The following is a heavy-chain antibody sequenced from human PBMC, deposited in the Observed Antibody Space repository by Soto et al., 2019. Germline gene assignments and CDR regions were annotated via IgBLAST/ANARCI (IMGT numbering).Heavy chain of an antibody. J-gene: IGHJ4*02. CDR1: GYTFANYW. V-gene: IGHV5-51*01. Sequence: GESLKISCKGSGYTFANYWIGWVRQMPGKGLEWMGIIYPDDSDTRYSPSFQGQVTISVDKSISTAYLQWSSLKASDTAIYYCARHAYYYDSSGYYIDYWGEGVLVTVSP. CDR2: IYPDDSDT. D-gene: IGHD3-22*01. CDR3: ARHAYYYDSSGYYIDY.